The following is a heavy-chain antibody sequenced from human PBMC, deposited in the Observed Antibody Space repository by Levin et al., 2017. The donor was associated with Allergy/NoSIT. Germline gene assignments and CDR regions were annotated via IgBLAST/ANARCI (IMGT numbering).Heavy chain of an antibody. CDR1: GFTFSSFA. D-gene: IGHD2-15*01. CDR3: AREGRAYCSGGSCYDNAFDI. Sequence: GGSLRLSCAASGFTFSSFAMYWVRQAPGKGLEWVALISYDGSNKYYADSVKGRFTISRDDSKNTLYLQMNSLRAEDTAVYYCAREGRAYCSGGSCYDNAFDIWGQGTMVIVSS. V-gene: IGHV3-30-3*01. J-gene: IGHJ3*02. CDR2: ISYDGSNK.